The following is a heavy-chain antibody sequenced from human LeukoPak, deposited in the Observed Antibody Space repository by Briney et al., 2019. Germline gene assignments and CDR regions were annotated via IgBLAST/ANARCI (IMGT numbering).Heavy chain of an antibody. CDR1: GFTFSNYE. J-gene: IGHJ4*02. Sequence: SGGSLRLSCAASGFTFSNYELNWVRQAPGKGLEWVSYISANGNTMYYADSVRGRLTISRDNAQDSLYLQLNSLRAEDTAVYYCARLAAAGSYYFDSWGQGTLVTVSS. CDR3: ARLAAAGSYYFDS. CDR2: ISANGNTM. V-gene: IGHV3-48*03. D-gene: IGHD6-13*01.